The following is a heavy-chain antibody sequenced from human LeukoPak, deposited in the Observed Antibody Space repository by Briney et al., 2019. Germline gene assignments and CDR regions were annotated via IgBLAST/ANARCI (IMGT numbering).Heavy chain of an antibody. CDR3: ARRYWVRGYYYDSSGYYYAPARLYYFDY. CDR2: INHSGST. D-gene: IGHD3-22*01. J-gene: IGHJ4*02. CDR1: GYSISSGYY. V-gene: IGHV4-34*01. Sequence: PSETLSLTCTVSGYSISSGYYWSWIRQPPGKGLEWIGEINHSGSTNYNPSLKSRVTISVDTSKNQFSLKLSSVTAADTAVYYCARRYWVRGYYYDSSGYYYAPARLYYFDYWGQGTLVTVSS.